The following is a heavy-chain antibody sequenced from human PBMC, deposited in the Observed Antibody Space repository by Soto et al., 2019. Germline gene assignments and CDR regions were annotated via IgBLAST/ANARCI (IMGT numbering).Heavy chain of an antibody. J-gene: IGHJ3*02. V-gene: IGHV1-69*01. D-gene: IGHD5-18*01. CDR1: GGTFSSYA. CDR2: IIPIFGTA. CDR3: ARAHERYSVEEAFDI. Sequence: QVQLVQSGAEVKKPGSSVKVSCKAAGGTFSSYAISWVLQAPGHGLEWMGGIIPIFGTANYAQKFQGRVTITADESTSTAHMELSSLRSEDTAVYSCARAHERYSVEEAFDICGHGTMLTVAS.